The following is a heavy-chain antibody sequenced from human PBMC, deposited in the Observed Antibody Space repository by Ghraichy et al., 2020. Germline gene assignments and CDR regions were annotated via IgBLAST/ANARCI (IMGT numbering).Heavy chain of an antibody. D-gene: IGHD5-12*01. V-gene: IGHV1-46*01. Sequence: ASVKVSCKASGYNFTSYYMQGVRQAPGQGLEWMGIINPSGGSKSYAQKFQGRVTMTRDTSTSTVYMELSSLRSEDTAVYYCARGYGYSGYDLWAFDIWGQGTMVTVSS. J-gene: IGHJ3*02. CDR1: GYNFTSYY. CDR2: INPSGGSK. CDR3: ARGYGYSGYDLWAFDI.